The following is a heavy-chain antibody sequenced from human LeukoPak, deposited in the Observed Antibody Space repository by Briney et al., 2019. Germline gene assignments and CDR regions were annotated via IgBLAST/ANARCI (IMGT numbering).Heavy chain of an antibody. J-gene: IGHJ5*02. CDR1: GYSFTNYA. Sequence: GASVKVSCKASGYSFTNYAMNWVRQAPGQGLEWMGWIHPSTGNPTYAQGFTGRFVFSLDTSVSTTYLQISSLKAEDTAVYFCARAFQSLGGLSLPDHWGQGTLLTVSS. D-gene: IGHD3-16*02. CDR2: IHPSTGNP. CDR3: ARAFQSLGGLSLPDH. V-gene: IGHV7-4-1*02.